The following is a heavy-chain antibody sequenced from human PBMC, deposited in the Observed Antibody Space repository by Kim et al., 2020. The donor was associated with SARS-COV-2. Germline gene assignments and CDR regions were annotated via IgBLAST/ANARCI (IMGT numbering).Heavy chain of an antibody. Sequence: GGSLRLSCAASGFTFNTYGMHWVRQAPGKGLEWVAVISYDGSNKYYADSVKGRFTISRDNSKNTLYLQLNSLRIEDKAVYYCEKSFSGSYFGYDYWGQGILVTVSS. CDR2: ISYDGSNK. D-gene: IGHD1-26*01. CDR3: EKSFSGSYFGYDY. V-gene: IGHV3-30*18. J-gene: IGHJ4*02. CDR1: GFTFNTYG.